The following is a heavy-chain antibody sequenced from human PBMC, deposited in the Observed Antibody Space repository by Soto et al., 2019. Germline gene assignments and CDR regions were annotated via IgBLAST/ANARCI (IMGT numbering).Heavy chain of an antibody. CDR2: IYYSGST. CDR1: GGSISSYY. D-gene: IGHD2-15*01. Sequence: SETLSLTCTVSGGSISSYYWSWIRQPPGKGLEWIGYIYYSGSTNYNPSLKSRVTISVDTSKNQFSLKLSSVTAADTAVYYCARVTRESPPAVRIGVRYTDVWGKGTTVT. V-gene: IGHV4-59*08. J-gene: IGHJ6*03. CDR3: ARVTRESPPAVRIGVRYTDV.